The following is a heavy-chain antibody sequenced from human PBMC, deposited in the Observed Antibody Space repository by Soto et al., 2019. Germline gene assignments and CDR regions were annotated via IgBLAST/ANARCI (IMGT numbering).Heavy chain of an antibody. CDR2: IIPIFGTA. J-gene: IGHJ4*02. CDR1: GGTFSSYA. Sequence: QVQLVQSGAEVKKPGSSVKVSCKASGGTFSSYAISWVRQAPGQGLEWMGGIIPIFGTANYAQKFQGRVTITADESTSTDYMALSSLKSEDTAVYYCARGESAAVAGPFDYLGQGTLVTVSS. V-gene: IGHV1-69*01. CDR3: ARGESAAVAGPFDY. D-gene: IGHD6-19*01.